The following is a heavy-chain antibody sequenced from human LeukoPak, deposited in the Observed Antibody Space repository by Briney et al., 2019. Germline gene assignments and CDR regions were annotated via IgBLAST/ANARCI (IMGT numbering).Heavy chain of an antibody. Sequence: GASVKVSCKASGYTFTSYGISWVRQAPGQGLEWMGWISAYNGNTNYAQKLQGRVTMTTDTSTSTAYMELRSLRSDDTAVYYCARGYYFDSSGYYHFDYWGQGTLVTVSP. CDR1: GYTFTSYG. D-gene: IGHD3-22*01. CDR3: ARGYYFDSSGYYHFDY. J-gene: IGHJ4*02. CDR2: ISAYNGNT. V-gene: IGHV1-18*01.